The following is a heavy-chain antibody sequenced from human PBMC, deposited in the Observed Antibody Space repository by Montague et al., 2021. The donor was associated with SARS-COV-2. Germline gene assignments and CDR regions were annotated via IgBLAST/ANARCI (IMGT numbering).Heavy chain of an antibody. Sequence: SETLSLTCAVSGGSFSGFYWNWVCLRPAEGLGLIGEINMSGSINYNSSPKSRVPIFVYMSTNQYSLKLTPMSAAATAVYYCARGQQGVNMVLVVIGFYYYIDVWGKGTMVTVSS. D-gene: IGHD3-22*01. V-gene: IGHV4-34*01. CDR1: GGSFSGFY. CDR2: INMSGSI. CDR3: ARGQQGVNMVLVVIGFYYYIDV. J-gene: IGHJ6*03.